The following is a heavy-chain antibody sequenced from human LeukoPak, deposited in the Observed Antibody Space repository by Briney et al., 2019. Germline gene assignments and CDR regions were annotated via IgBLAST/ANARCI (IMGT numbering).Heavy chain of an antibody. V-gene: IGHV1-2*02. CDR3: ARLSIAGQTSQGYDY. CDR1: GYTFTSYY. D-gene: IGHD6-6*01. Sequence: ASVKVSCKGSGYTFTSYYMHWVRQAPGQGLEWMGWINPNSGGTNYAQKFQGRVTMTRDTSISTAYMELSRLRSDDTAVYYCARLSIAGQTSQGYDYWGQGTLVTVSS. J-gene: IGHJ4*02. CDR2: INPNSGGT.